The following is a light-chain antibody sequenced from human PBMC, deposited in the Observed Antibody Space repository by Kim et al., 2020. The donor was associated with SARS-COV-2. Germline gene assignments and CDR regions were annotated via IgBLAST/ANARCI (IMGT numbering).Light chain of an antibody. V-gene: IGKV1-5*03. CDR3: QQYNTYPLT. J-gene: IGKJ4*01. CDR1: QSIDNW. Sequence: DIQMTQSPPTLSASVGDRVTITCRASQSIDNWLAWYQQKPGKAPKLLIYKLSNLQRGVPSRFSGSGSGTEFSLTISSLQPDDFATYYCQQYNTYPLTFGGGTKVDIK. CDR2: KLS.